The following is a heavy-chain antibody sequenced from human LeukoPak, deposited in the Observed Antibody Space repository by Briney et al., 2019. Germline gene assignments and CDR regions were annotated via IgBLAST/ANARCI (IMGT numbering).Heavy chain of an antibody. V-gene: IGHV4-34*01. CDR3: ARDSSMVVSPGYFDY. CDR1: IDSFTNYY. CDR2: VNDSGGT. J-gene: IGHJ4*02. Sequence: PSETLSLTCAVYIDSFTNYYWNWIRQTPGKGLERIGEVNDSGGTNINPSLKSRVTISVDTSKNQFSLSLSSVTAADTAVYYCARDSSMVVSPGYFDYWGQGTLVTVSS. D-gene: IGHD4/OR15-4a*01.